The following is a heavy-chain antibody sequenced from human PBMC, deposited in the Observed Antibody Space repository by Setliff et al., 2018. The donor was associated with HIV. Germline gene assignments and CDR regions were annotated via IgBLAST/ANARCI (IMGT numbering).Heavy chain of an antibody. J-gene: IGHJ4*02. Sequence: ASVKVSCKASGYTFTSYILRWVRQAAGQGLEWVVRIAPSSGGIHYAQKFQDRVTMTRDTSTSTVYMDLSRLRSEDTAVYYCAREFPGGTKGFDYWGQGTLVTVSS. CDR2: IAPSSGGI. CDR3: AREFPGGTKGFDY. CDR1: GYTFTSYI. D-gene: IGHD1-1*01. V-gene: IGHV1-46*01.